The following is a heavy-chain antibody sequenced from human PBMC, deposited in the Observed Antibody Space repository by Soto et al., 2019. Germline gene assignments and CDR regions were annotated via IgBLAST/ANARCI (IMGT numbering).Heavy chain of an antibody. D-gene: IGHD2-15*01. CDR3: ARGHLGITTTGTWYDFDY. CDR1: GDSISSYY. J-gene: IGHJ4*02. CDR2: IYYSGRT. V-gene: IGHV4-59*01. Sequence: QVQLQESGPRLVKPSETLSLTCTVSGDSISSYYGTWIRQPPGKGLEYIGYIYYSGRTYYNPSLKRRVTISVDKSKNQFSLMLSYVTAADTAVYYCARGHLGITTTGTWYDFDYWGQGTLVTVSS.